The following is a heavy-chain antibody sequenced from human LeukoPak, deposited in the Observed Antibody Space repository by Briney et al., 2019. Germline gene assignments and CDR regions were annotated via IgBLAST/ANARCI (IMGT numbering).Heavy chain of an antibody. CDR2: IKAKAHGCTK. CDR3: TTDGVGVEGATYDN. Sequence: PGGSLRLSCAASGFTFINAWMAWVRQAPGKGLEWVGRIKAKAHGCTKEYAAPVKGRFTISRDDSKDTLYLQMNSLKTEDTAVYYCTTDGVGVEGATYDNWGQGTLVSVSS. CDR1: GFTFINAW. D-gene: IGHD1-26*01. J-gene: IGHJ4*02. V-gene: IGHV3-15*01.